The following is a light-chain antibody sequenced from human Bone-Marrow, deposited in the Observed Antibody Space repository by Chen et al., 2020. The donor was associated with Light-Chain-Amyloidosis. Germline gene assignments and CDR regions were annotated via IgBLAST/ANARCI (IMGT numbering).Light chain of an antibody. V-gene: IGKV3-20*01. CDR1: QSVISSY. J-gene: IGKJ2*01. CDR3: QQYATSPTSVYI. CDR2: GAS. Sequence: EIVWTQSPGTLSLSPGESATLSCRASQSVISSYLAWYQQKPGQAPRLFIYGASSRATGIPDRFSGSGSGTDFALTISGLEPEDFAMYYCQQYATSPTSVYIFGQGTKLEIK.